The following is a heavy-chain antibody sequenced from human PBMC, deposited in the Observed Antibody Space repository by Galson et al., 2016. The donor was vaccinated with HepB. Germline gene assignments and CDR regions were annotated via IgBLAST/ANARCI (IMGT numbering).Heavy chain of an antibody. D-gene: IGHD3-22*01. CDR3: ARERNYYDTSGYSSIFDL. CDR1: GGSISSAAYS. V-gene: IGHV4-30-2*01. J-gene: IGHJ3*01. CDR2: IYHSGST. Sequence: TLSLTCAVSGGSISSAAYSWSWIRQPPGKGLEWIRYIYHSGSTFYNPSLRSRVTISADRSKNQLSLKLTSVTAADTAVYYCARERNYYDTSGYSSIFDLWGQGTMVTVSS.